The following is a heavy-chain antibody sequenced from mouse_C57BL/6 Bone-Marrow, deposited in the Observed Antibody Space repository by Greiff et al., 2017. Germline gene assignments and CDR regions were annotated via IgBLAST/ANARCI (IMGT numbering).Heavy chain of an antibody. Sequence: QVQLKQSGAELARPGASVQLSCKASGYTFTSYGISWVKQRTGQGLEWIGEIYPRSGNTYYNEKFKGKATLTADKSSSTAYMELRSLTSEDSAVYFCARVKKYWYFDVWGTGTTVTVSS. CDR1: GYTFTSYG. CDR2: IYPRSGNT. J-gene: IGHJ1*03. CDR3: ARVKKYWYFDV. V-gene: IGHV1-81*01.